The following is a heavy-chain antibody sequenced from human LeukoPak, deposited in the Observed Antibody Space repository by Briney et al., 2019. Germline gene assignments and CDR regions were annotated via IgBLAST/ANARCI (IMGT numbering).Heavy chain of an antibody. V-gene: IGHV1-8*01. CDR2: MNPNSGNT. Sequence: ASVRVSCKASGYTFTSYDINWVRQATGQGLEWMGWMNPNSGNTGYAQKFQGRVTMTRNTSISTAYMELSSLRSEDTAVYYRARGRTAAGMDFDPWGQGTLVTVSS. CDR1: GYTFTSYD. D-gene: IGHD6-13*01. CDR3: ARGRTAAGMDFDP. J-gene: IGHJ5*02.